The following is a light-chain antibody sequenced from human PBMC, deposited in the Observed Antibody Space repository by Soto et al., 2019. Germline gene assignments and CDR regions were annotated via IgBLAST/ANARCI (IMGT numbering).Light chain of an antibody. J-gene: IGKJ5*01. V-gene: IGKV3D-15*01. Sequence: EIVMTQSPATLSVSPGERATLSCRASQSVSSNLAWYQQKPGQAPRLLIYGASIRATGIPARFSGSGSGTEFTRISRSLQSEDFAVYYCQQYNAWPFAFGQGTRLE. CDR1: QSVSSN. CDR2: GAS. CDR3: QQYNAWPFA.